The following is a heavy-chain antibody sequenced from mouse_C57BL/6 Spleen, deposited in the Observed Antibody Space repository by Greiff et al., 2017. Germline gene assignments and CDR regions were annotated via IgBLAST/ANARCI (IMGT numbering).Heavy chain of an antibody. J-gene: IGHJ1*03. CDR2: INPSTGGT. CDR3: ARGGNYGARYFDV. Sequence: VQLKQSGPELVKPGASVKISCKASGYSFTGYYMNWVKQSPEKSLEWIGEINPSTGGTTYNQKFKAKATLTVDKSSSTAYMQLKSLTSEDSAVYYCARGGNYGARYFDVWGTGTTVTVSS. D-gene: IGHD2-1*01. V-gene: IGHV1-42*01. CDR1: GYSFTGYY.